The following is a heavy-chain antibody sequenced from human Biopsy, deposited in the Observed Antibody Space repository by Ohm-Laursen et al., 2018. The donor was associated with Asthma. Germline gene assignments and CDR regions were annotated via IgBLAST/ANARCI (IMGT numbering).Heavy chain of an antibody. J-gene: IGHJ4*02. CDR2: IRNSSSAI. V-gene: IGHV3-48*01. Sequence: SLRLSCAASGFTFGDYWMNWVRQAPGMGLEWVSYIRNSSSAIYYANSVKGRFTISRDNAKNSLYLQMNSLRAEDTAVYYCARISGHRGYWGQGTLVTVSS. CDR3: ARISGHRGY. D-gene: IGHD5-12*01. CDR1: GFTFGDYW.